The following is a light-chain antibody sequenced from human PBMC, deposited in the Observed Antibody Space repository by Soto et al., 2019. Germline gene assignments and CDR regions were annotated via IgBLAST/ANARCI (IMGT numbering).Light chain of an antibody. CDR2: DAS. J-gene: IGKJ4*01. V-gene: IGKV1-33*01. Sequence: DIHMTQSPSSLSASVGDRVTITCQASQDIRNYLNWYQQKPVQAPTLLIYDASNFETGVPSRFSGRGSGTDFTFIISSLKPEDIATYYCQQYDNLPLTFGGGTQVDIK. CDR3: QQYDNLPLT. CDR1: QDIRNY.